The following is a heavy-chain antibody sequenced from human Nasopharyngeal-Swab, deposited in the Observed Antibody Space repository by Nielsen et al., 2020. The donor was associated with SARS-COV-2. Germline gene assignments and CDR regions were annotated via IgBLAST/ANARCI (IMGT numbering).Heavy chain of an antibody. CDR1: GFTSDDYA. D-gene: IGHD5-24*01. CDR3: AKDIPDGAFDI. V-gene: IGHV3-9*02. J-gene: IGHJ3*02. Sequence: SLKISCAASGFTSDDYAMHWVRQAPGKGLEWVSGISWNSKAIDYVDSVKGRFTISRDNAKSSLYLQMNSLRAEDTALYYCAKDIPDGAFDIWGQGTMVTVSS. CDR2: ISWNSKAI.